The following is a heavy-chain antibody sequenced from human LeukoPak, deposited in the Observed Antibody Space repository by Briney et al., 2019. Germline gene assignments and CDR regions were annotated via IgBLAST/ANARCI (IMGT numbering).Heavy chain of an antibody. V-gene: IGHV1-24*01. CDR1: GYTLTKLP. Sequence: ASVKVSCRVSGYTLTKLPIHWVRQAPGRGLEWMESFDPEDGEAVYARRFRGRVTMTEDTSTDTAYMELSSLKSVDTAVYYCATSNYFGSGSVYYFEYWGQGTLVTVSS. D-gene: IGHD3-10*01. J-gene: IGHJ4*02. CDR3: ATSNYFGSGSVYYFEY. CDR2: FDPEDGEA.